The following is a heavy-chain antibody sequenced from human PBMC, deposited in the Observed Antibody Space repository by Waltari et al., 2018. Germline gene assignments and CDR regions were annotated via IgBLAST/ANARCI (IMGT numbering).Heavy chain of an antibody. CDR3: ARSKVVVRGVIGFDP. Sequence: QVQLQESGPGLVKPSETLSLTCTVSGDSITSYYWTWIRQPPGKGLEWIGNIHSGGSANANPSRISRVTISVDTAKNQFSLKLSSVSAADMAMYYCARSKVVVRGVIGFDPWGPGTLVTVSS. CDR2: IHSGGSA. V-gene: IGHV4-59*01. J-gene: IGHJ5*02. CDR1: GDSITSYY. D-gene: IGHD3-10*01.